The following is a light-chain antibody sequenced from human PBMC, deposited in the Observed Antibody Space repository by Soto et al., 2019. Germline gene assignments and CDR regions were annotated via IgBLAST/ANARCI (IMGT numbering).Light chain of an antibody. Sequence: QSVLTQPPSASGTPGQRVTISCSGSNSNIGGNTVNWYQQLPATAPKLLIHDNAQRPSGVPDRFSGSKSGTSASLAISGLQPEDEADYYCAAWDDSLKGPIFGGGTQLTVL. CDR2: DNA. V-gene: IGLV1-44*01. CDR3: AAWDDSLKGPI. CDR1: NSNIGGNT. J-gene: IGLJ2*01.